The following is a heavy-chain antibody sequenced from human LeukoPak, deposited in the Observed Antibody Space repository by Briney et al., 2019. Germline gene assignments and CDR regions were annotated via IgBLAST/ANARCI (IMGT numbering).Heavy chain of an antibody. CDR1: GFNFSASA. V-gene: IGHV3-73*01. Sequence: PGGSLRLSCAASGFNFSASAIHWVRQAYGKGLEWVGRIRSKTHSYATTYAASVTGRFSISRDDSKNTAYLQMSSLTTEDTAMYYCTRRSIAPTTTEDYWGQGTLVTVSS. CDR3: TRRSIAPTTTEDY. CDR2: IRSKTHSYAT. D-gene: IGHD1-7*01. J-gene: IGHJ4*02.